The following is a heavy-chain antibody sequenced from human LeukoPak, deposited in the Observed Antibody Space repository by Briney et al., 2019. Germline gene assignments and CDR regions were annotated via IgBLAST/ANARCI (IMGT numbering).Heavy chain of an antibody. CDR1: GFHFRSFA. Sequence: GSLRTSFSTPGFHFRSFAIDRVRQAPGQGVEWVAVIYSGGSTYYADSVKGRFTISRDNSKNTLYLQMNSLRAEDTAVYYCIGGGQPPDFDYWGQGTLVTVSS. CDR2: IYSGGST. V-gene: IGHV3-53*01. J-gene: IGHJ4*02. D-gene: IGHD3-16*01. CDR3: IGGGQPPDFDY.